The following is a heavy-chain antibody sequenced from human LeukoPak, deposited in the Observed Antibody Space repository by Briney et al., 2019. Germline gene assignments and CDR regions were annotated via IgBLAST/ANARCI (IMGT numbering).Heavy chain of an antibody. J-gene: IGHJ6*02. CDR1: GYTFTGYY. Sequence: GASVKVSCKASGYTFTGYYMHWVRQAPGQGLEWMGIINPSGGSTSYAQKFQGRVTMTRDTSTSTVYMELSSLRPEDTAVYYCANFYYYGMDVWGQGTTVTVSS. CDR3: ANFYYYGMDV. V-gene: IGHV1-46*01. CDR2: INPSGGST.